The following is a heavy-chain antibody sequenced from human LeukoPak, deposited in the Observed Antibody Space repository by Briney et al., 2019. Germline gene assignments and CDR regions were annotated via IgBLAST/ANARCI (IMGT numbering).Heavy chain of an antibody. CDR3: ARDSGSYLGWFDP. J-gene: IGHJ5*02. D-gene: IGHD1-26*01. Sequence: PWASVKVSCKASGYTFTGYYMHWVRQAPGQGLEWMGWINPNSGGTNYAQKFQGRVTMTRDTSISTAYMELSRLRSDDTAVYYCARDSGSYLGWFDPWGQGTLVTVPS. V-gene: IGHV1-2*02. CDR2: INPNSGGT. CDR1: GYTFTGYY.